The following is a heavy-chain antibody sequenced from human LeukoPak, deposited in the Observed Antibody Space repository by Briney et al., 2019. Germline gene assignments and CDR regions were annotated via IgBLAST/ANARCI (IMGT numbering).Heavy chain of an antibody. D-gene: IGHD2-15*01. V-gene: IGHV1-69*05. CDR1: GYTFTSYG. J-gene: IGHJ5*02. CDR2: IIPIFGTA. Sequence: SVKVSCKASGYTFTSYGISWVRQAPGQGLEWMGGIIPIFGTANYAQKFQGRVTITTDKSTSTAYMEVSSLRSEDTAVYYCARAGVAATGNWFDPWGQGTLVTVSS. CDR3: ARAGVAATGNWFDP.